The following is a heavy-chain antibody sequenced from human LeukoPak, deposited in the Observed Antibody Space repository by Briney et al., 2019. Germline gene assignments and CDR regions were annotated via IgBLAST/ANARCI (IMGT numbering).Heavy chain of an antibody. CDR1: GFTFSSYS. CDR3: ARDETGGHFEN. Sequence: PGGSLRLSCAASGFTFSSYSMNWVRQAPGKGLEWVANINLDGGKKYHVDSVKGRFTISRDNAQKSLYLQMNSLRVEDTAVYYCARDETGGHFENWGQGTLVTVSS. V-gene: IGHV3-7*01. D-gene: IGHD3-10*01. CDR2: INLDGGKK. J-gene: IGHJ4*02.